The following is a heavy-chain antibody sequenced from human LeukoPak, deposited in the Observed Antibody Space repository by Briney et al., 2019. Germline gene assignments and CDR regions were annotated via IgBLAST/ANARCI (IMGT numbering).Heavy chain of an antibody. CDR3: AKGGRITMIVRT. D-gene: IGHD3-22*01. Sequence: GGSLRLTCAASGFTFSSYAMSWVRQAPGKGLEWVSAISGSGGSTYYADSVKGRFTISRDNSKNTLYLQMNSLRAEDTAVYYCAKGGRITMIVRTWGQGTLVTVSS. J-gene: IGHJ5*02. V-gene: IGHV3-23*01. CDR1: GFTFSSYA. CDR2: ISGSGGST.